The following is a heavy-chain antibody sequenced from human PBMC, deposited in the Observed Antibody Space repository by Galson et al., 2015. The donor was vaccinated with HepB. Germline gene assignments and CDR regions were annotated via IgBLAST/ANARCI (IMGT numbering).Heavy chain of an antibody. V-gene: IGHV1-2*04. D-gene: IGHD3-10*01. J-gene: IGHJ5*02. Sequence: SVKVSCKASGYTFTGYYMHWVRQAPGQGLEWMGWINPNSGGTNYAQKFQGWVTMTRDTSISTAYMELSRLRSDDTAVYYCAREKQRDPPVWFGRNHNWFDPWGQGTLVNVFS. CDR1: GYTFTGYY. CDR2: INPNSGGT. CDR3: AREKQRDPPVWFGRNHNWFDP.